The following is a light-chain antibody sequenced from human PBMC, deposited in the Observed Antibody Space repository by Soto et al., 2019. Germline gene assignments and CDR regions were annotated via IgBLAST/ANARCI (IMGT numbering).Light chain of an antibody. Sequence: QSALTQPPSASGSPGQSVTISCTGTSSDVGGYNYVSWYQQHPGKAPKLMIYEVSKRPSGVPDRFSGSKSGNTASLTVSGLQAEDEADYYCSSYAGSTLFGVGTKLTVL. V-gene: IGLV2-8*01. J-gene: IGLJ2*01. CDR2: EVS. CDR3: SSYAGSTL. CDR1: SSDVGGYNY.